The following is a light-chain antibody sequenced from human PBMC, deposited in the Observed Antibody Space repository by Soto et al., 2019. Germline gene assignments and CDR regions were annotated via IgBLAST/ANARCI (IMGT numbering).Light chain of an antibody. Sequence: IDMTQTPSSLPASLGDRVTISCRASQSISRFLNWYQQKAGKAPKLLIYGASSLQSGVPARFSGRGSGTDFTLTINNLQVEDAATYYCRQSYGTLPLTFGGGTKVDI. J-gene: IGKJ4*01. CDR2: GAS. CDR3: RQSYGTLPLT. CDR1: QSISRF. V-gene: IGKV1-39*01.